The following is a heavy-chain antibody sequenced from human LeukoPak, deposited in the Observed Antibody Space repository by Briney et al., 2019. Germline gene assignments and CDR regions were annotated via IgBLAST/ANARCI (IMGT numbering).Heavy chain of an antibody. D-gene: IGHD3-3*01. J-gene: IGHJ6*03. CDR3: ARDPVTGITIFGVVSSLYYMDV. CDR2: INSDGSST. CDR1: GFTFSSYW. V-gene: IGHV3-74*01. Sequence: GGSLRLSCAASGFTFSSYWMHWVRQAPGKGLVWVSRINSDGSSTSYADSVKGRFTISRDNAKNTLYLQMNSLRVEDTAVYYCARDPVTGITIFGVVSSLYYMDVWGKGTTVTVSS.